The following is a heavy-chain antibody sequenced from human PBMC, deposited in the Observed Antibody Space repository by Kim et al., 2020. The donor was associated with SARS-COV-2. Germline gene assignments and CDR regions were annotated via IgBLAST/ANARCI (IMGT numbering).Heavy chain of an antibody. D-gene: IGHD2-2*01. Sequence: GGSLRLSCAASGFTFSSYAMHWVRQAPGKGLEWVAVISYDGSNKYYADSVKGRFTISRDNSKNTLYLQMNSLRAEDTAVYYCARETGRVVPAPSNWFDPWGQGTLVTVSS. CDR3: ARETGRVVPAPSNWFDP. V-gene: IGHV3-30-3*01. CDR2: ISYDGSNK. CDR1: GFTFSSYA. J-gene: IGHJ5*02.